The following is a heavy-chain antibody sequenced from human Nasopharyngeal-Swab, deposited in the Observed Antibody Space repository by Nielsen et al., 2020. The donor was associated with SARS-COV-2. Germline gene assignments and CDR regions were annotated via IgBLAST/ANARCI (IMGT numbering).Heavy chain of an antibody. CDR2: INHSGST. D-gene: IGHD6-13*01. CDR1: GGSFSGYY. Sequence: SETLSLTCAVYGGSFSGYYWSWIRQPPGKGLEWIGEINHSGSTNYNPSLKSRVTISVDTSKNQFSLKLSSVTAADTAVYYCARGRGSSSWYLRFDYWGQGTLATVSS. CDR3: ARGRGSSSWYLRFDY. V-gene: IGHV4-34*01. J-gene: IGHJ4*02.